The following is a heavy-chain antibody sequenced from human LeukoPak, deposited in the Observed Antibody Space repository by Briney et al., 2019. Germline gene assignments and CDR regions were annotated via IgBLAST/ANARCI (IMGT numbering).Heavy chain of an antibody. CDR2: MNPNSGNT. J-gene: IGHJ5*02. Sequence: ASVKVSCKASGYTFTNYDINWVRQATGQGLEWMGWMNPNSGNTGYAQKFQGRVTMATNTSISTAYMELSSLRSEDTAVYYCARGGYCSGGSCFRAYDFDPWGQGTLVTVSS. CDR3: ARGGYCSGGSCFRAYDFDP. D-gene: IGHD2-15*01. CDR1: GYTFTNYD. V-gene: IGHV1-8*01.